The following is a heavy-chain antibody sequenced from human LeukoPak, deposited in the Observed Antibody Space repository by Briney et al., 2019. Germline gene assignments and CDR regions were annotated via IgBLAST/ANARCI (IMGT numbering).Heavy chain of an antibody. CDR2: MNPNSGNT. J-gene: IGHJ5*02. Sequence: ASVKVSCKASGYTFTSYDINWVRQAPGQGLEWMGWMNPNSGNTGYAQKFQGRVTMTRNTSISTAYMELSSLRSEDTAVYYCAIQYYDILTGYTPWGQGTLVTVSS. V-gene: IGHV1-8*01. D-gene: IGHD3-9*01. CDR3: AIQYYDILTGYTP. CDR1: GYTFTSYD.